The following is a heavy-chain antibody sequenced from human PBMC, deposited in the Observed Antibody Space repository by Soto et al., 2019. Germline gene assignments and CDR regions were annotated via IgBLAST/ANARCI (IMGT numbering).Heavy chain of an antibody. V-gene: IGHV4-30-2*01. CDR1: GGSISSGGYS. CDR3: ARVLDY. Sequence: SETLSLTCAVSGGSISSGGYSWSWIRQPPGKGLEWIGYIYHSGSTYYNPSLKSRVTISVDRSKNQFSLKLSSVTAADAAVYYCARVLDYWRQGTLVTVSS. J-gene: IGHJ4*02. CDR2: IYHSGST.